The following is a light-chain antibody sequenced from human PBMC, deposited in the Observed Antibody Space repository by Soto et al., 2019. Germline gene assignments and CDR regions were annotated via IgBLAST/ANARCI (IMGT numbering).Light chain of an antibody. CDR2: EVT. Sequence: QSALTQPASVSRSPGQSITISCTGTSSDIGAYNYVSWYQQHPGKAPKLMIYEVTNRPSGISNRFSGSRSGNTASLSISGLQAEDEADYYCSSFSSAIAFVFGTGTKLTVL. CDR3: SSFSSAIAFV. CDR1: SSDIGAYNY. V-gene: IGLV2-14*01. J-gene: IGLJ1*01.